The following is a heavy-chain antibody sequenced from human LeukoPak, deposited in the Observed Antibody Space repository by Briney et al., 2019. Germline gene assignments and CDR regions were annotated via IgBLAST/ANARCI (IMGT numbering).Heavy chain of an antibody. D-gene: IGHD2-2*01. CDR1: GYSFTSYW. CDR3: ARHGGFCGSPPWGEKEDY. J-gene: IGHJ4*02. V-gene: IGHV5-51*01. Sequence: GESLKISCKGSGYSFTSYWIGWVRQMPGRGLEWMGIIYPGDSDTRYSPSFQGQVTISADKSISTAYLQWSSLKASDTAMYYCARHGGFCGSPPWGEKEDYWGQGPLATVP. CDR2: IYPGDSDT.